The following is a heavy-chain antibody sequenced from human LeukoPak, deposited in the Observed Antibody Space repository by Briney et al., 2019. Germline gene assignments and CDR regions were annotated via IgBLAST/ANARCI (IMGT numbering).Heavy chain of an antibody. V-gene: IGHV4-39*01. D-gene: IGHD4-23*01. CDR1: GGSISSSSYY. Sequence: SETLSLTCTVSGGSISSSSYYWGWIRQPPGKGLEWIGSIYYSGSTYYNPSLKSRVTISVDTSKNQFSLKLSSVTAADTAVYCCARRHGDYGGGFDYWGQGTLVTVSS. CDR2: IYYSGST. J-gene: IGHJ4*02. CDR3: ARRHGDYGGGFDY.